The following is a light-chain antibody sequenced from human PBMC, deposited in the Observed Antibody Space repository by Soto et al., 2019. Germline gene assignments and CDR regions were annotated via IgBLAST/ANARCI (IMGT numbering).Light chain of an antibody. CDR1: QSISSSS. CDR2: DVS. J-gene: IGKJ2*01. CDR3: QQYDTSSYT. V-gene: IGKV3-20*01. Sequence: EIVLTQSPGTLSLSPGERATLSCRASQSISSSSLAWYQQKPGQAPRLLIYDVSSRATGISDRFSGSGSGTDFTLTISRLEPEDFAVYYCQQYDTSSYTFGQGTKLEIK.